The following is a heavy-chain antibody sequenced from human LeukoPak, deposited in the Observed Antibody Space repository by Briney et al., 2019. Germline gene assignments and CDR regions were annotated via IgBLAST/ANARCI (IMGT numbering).Heavy chain of an antibody. V-gene: IGHV1-69*04. CDR3: ARDVNSTLQSRIWFGDPSPPHYYYYGMDV. J-gene: IGHJ6*02. CDR2: IIPILGIA. CDR1: GGTFSSYA. Sequence: GASVKVSCKASGGTFSSYAISWVRQAPGQGLEWMGRIIPILGIANYAQKFQGRVTITADKSTSTAYMELSSLRSEDTAVYYCARDVNSTLQSRIWFGDPSPPHYYYYGMDVWGQGTTVTVSS. D-gene: IGHD3-10*01.